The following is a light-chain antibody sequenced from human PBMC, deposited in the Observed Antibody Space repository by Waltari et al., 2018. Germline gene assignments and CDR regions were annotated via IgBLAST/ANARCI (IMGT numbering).Light chain of an antibody. J-gene: IGLJ3*02. CDR3: SLYMGSGIWV. V-gene: IGLV8-61*01. CDR2: KGS. Sequence: QTVVTQEPSLSVSPGATVTLTFAFTSCSVPTTSYPTWYQQTPGQPPRTLVYKGSSRSSGVPDRFSGSILGNKAALTITGAQADDESNYYCSLYMGSGIWVFGGGTKLTVL. CDR1: SCSVPTTSY.